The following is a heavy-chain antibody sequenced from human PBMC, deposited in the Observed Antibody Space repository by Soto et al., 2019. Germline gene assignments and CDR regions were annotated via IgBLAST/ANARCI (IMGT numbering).Heavy chain of an antibody. J-gene: IGHJ4*02. CDR3: AKERGYSYGSGFDY. CDR1: GFTFDDYA. Sequence: EVQLVESGGGLVQPGRSLRLSCAASGFTFDDYAMHWVRQAPGEGLGWVSGISWNSGSIGYADSVKGRFTISRDNAKNSLYLQMNSLRAEDTALYYCAKERGYSYGSGFDYWGQGTLLTVSS. V-gene: IGHV3-9*01. CDR2: ISWNSGSI. D-gene: IGHD5-18*01.